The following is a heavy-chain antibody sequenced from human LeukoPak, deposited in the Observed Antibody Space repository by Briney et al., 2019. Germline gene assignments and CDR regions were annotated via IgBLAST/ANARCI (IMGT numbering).Heavy chain of an antibody. Sequence: ASVKVSCKASGYTFTDYYMHWVRQAPGQGLEWMGRINPNSGGTNYAQKFQGRVTMTRDTSISTAYMELSRLRSDDTAVYYCARDPYYYDSSGYSDYWGQGTLVTVSS. D-gene: IGHD3-22*01. CDR1: GYTFTDYY. CDR2: INPNSGGT. V-gene: IGHV1-2*06. CDR3: ARDPYYYDSSGYSDY. J-gene: IGHJ4*02.